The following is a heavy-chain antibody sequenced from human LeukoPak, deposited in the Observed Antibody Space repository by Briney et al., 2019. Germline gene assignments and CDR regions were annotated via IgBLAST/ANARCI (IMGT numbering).Heavy chain of an antibody. J-gene: IGHJ4*02. CDR2: VIPIFGTA. CDR3: ASVLWSSSYDYVWGSYPDYYFDY. CDR1: GYIFTSYY. Sequence: GASVKVSCKASGYIFTSYYIHWARQAPGQGLEWMGGVIPIFGTANYAQKFQGRVTITAGESTSTAYMELSSLRSEDTAVYYCASVLWSSSYDYVWGSYPDYYFDYWGQGTLVTVSS. V-gene: IGHV1-69*13. D-gene: IGHD3-16*02.